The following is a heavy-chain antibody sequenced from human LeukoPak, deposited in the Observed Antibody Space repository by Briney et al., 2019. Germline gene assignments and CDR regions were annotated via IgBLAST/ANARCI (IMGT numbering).Heavy chain of an antibody. D-gene: IGHD5-18*01. V-gene: IGHV4-59*01. CDR3: ARGGYSYDNWFDP. Sequence: SETLSLTCTVSGGSISSYYWSWIRQPPGKGLEWIGYIYYSGSTNYNPSLESRVTISVDTSKNQFSLKLSSVTAADTAVYYCARGGYSYDNWFDPWGQGTLVTVSS. J-gene: IGHJ5*02. CDR2: IYYSGST. CDR1: GGSISSYY.